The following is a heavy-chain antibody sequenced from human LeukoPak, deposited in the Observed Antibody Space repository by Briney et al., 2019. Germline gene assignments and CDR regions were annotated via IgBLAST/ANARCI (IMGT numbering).Heavy chain of an antibody. CDR1: GYTFTSYG. CDR3: ARLKNYGDYGY. V-gene: IGHV1-18*01. J-gene: IGHJ4*02. D-gene: IGHD4-17*01. Sequence: ASVKVSCKASGYTFTSYGISWVRQAPGQGLEWMGWIYSYNGNTNYAQKFQGRVTMTTDTSTSIAYMELRSLTSDDTAVDYCARLKNYGDYGYWGQGTLVTVSS. CDR2: IYSYNGNT.